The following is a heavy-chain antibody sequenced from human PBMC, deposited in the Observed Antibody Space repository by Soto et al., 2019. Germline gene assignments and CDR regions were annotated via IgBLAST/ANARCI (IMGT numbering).Heavy chain of an antibody. CDR1: GFTFICHC. V-gene: IGHV3-74*03. Sequence: EVQLLESGGGVVQPGGSLRRSWAASGFTFICHCMHWVRQGPGKERLWVARINNDGIDTTYADSVKGRFTISRDNTKNMVYLEMHSLRDDDTAVYYCERDGSMVRARCFDPWGQGILVTVSS. CDR2: INNDGIDT. D-gene: IGHD3-10*01. CDR3: ERDGSMVRARCFDP. J-gene: IGHJ5*02.